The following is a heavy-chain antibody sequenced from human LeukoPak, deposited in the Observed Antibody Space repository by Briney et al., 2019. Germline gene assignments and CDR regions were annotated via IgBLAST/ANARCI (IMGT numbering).Heavy chain of an antibody. Sequence: SETLSLTCTVSGGSISSSSYYWGWIRQPPGKGLEWIGSIYYSGSTYYNPSLKSRVTISVDTSKNQFSLKLSSVTAADTAVYYCARHSGYSSSWPFDYWGQGTLVTVSS. CDR1: GGSISSSSYY. J-gene: IGHJ4*02. CDR3: ARHSGYSSSWPFDY. D-gene: IGHD6-13*01. CDR2: IYYSGST. V-gene: IGHV4-39*01.